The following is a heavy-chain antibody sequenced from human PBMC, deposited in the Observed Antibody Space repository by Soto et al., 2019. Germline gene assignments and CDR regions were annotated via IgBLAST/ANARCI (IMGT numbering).Heavy chain of an antibody. CDR2: IYYSGST. CDR1: GGSISSGGYY. Sequence: QVQLQESGPGLVKPSQTLSLTCTVSGGSISSGGYYCSWIRQHPVKGLECIEYIYYSGSTYYNPPLKSRVTISVDTSTKQFSLKLSYVTAADMAVYYCAREIIWFGKLFDYWGQGTLVTVSS. CDR3: AREIIWFGKLFDY. J-gene: IGHJ4*02. V-gene: IGHV4-31*03. D-gene: IGHD3-10*01.